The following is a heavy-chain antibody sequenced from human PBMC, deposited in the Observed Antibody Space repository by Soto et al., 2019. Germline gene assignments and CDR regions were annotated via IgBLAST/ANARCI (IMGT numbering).Heavy chain of an antibody. V-gene: IGHV5-51*01. CDR1: GYKFTKYW. Sequence: ESLKISDKGSGYKFTKYWIGWVRQMPGKGLEWMGIIYPGDSDTKYSPSFQGQVTISADKSINTAYLQWSSLKASDTAMYYCATGPDHGDAFDIWGQGTMVTVSS. CDR2: IYPGDSDT. CDR3: ATGPDHGDAFDI. J-gene: IGHJ3*02.